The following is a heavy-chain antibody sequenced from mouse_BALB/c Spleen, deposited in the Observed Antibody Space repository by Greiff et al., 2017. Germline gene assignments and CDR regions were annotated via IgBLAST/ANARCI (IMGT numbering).Heavy chain of an antibody. Sequence: VQLKQSGAELVKPGASVKLSCTASGFNIKDTYMHWVKQRPEQGLEWIGRIDPANGNTKYDPKFQGKATITADTSSNTAYLQLSSLTSEDTAVYYCASHDGYYAMDYWGQGTSVTVSS. CDR3: ASHDGYYAMDY. CDR1: GFNIKDTY. V-gene: IGHV14-3*02. CDR2: IDPANGNT. J-gene: IGHJ4*01. D-gene: IGHD2-3*01.